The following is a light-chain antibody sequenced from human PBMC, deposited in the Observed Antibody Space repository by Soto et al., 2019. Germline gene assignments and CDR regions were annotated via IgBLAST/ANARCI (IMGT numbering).Light chain of an antibody. V-gene: IGKV3-20*01. Sequence: EIVLTQSPVTLSLSPGERATLSCRASQSVSSSYLGWYQQKPGQAPGLLIFGASNRATDIPDRFSGSGSGTDFTLTISRLEPEDFAMYYCQHYGYSPRIFGQGTRLEIK. CDR1: QSVSSSY. CDR2: GAS. CDR3: QHYGYSPRI. J-gene: IGKJ5*01.